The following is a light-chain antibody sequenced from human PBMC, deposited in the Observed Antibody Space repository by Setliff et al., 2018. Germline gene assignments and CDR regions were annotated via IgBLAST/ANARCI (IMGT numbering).Light chain of an antibody. CDR1: SSDVGAYNY. CDR3: SSYTSTRTVI. J-gene: IGLJ2*01. V-gene: IGLV2-14*03. CDR2: DVS. Sequence: QSVLAQPASVSGSPGQSITISCTGTSSDVGAYNYVSWYQRHPGEAPKLLLYDVSNRPSGISNRFSGSKSGSMASLTITGLQAEDEADYFCSSYTSTRTVIFGGGTKVTV.